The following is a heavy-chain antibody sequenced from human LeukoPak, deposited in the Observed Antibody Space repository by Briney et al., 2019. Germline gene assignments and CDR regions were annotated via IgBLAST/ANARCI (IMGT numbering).Heavy chain of an antibody. Sequence: PGGSLRLSCAASGFTFSGYWMHWVRQAPGHGLVWVSRINSDGSTTSYADSVKGRFTISRDNAKNTLYLQMNSLRAEDTAVYYCARNPPDYGDSRGDYWGQGTLVTVSS. CDR3: ARNPPDYGDSRGDY. J-gene: IGHJ4*02. D-gene: IGHD4-17*01. V-gene: IGHV3-74*01. CDR2: INSDGSTT. CDR1: GFTFSGYW.